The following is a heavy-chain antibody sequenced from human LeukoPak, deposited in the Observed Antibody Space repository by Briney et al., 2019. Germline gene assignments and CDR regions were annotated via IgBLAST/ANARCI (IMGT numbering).Heavy chain of an antibody. CDR1: GYTFTGYY. Sequence: GASVKVSCKASGYTFTGYYMHWVRQAPGQGPEWMGWINPKGGDTNYAQKFRGRVTLTRDTSISTAYMEMSGLTSDDTAVYYCVRDVTRGGYWGQGSLVTVSS. J-gene: IGHJ1*01. V-gene: IGHV1-2*02. D-gene: IGHD3-10*01. CDR2: INPKGGDT. CDR3: VRDVTRGGY.